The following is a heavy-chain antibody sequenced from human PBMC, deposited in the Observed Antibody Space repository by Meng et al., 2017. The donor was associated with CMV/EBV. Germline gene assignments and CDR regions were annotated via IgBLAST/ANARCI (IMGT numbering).Heavy chain of an antibody. CDR2: ISSSSSTI. CDR3: ARDLATVTTEWVWAYYYGMDV. CDR1: GFTFSSYS. J-gene: IGHJ6*02. V-gene: IGHV3-48*04. Sequence: GGSLCLSCAVSGFTFSSYSMYWVRQAPGTGMERVSYISSSSSTIYYADSVKGRFTISRDNAKNSLYLQMHSLRAEDTAVYYCARDLATVTTEWVWAYYYGMDVWGQGTTVTVSS. D-gene: IGHD4-11*01.